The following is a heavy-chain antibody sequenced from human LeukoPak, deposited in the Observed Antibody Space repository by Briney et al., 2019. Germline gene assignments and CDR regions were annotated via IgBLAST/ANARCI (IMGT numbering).Heavy chain of an antibody. CDR3: ARSYQLPSDAFDI. D-gene: IGHD2-2*01. J-gene: IGHJ3*02. CDR2: INPNSGGT. V-gene: IGHV1-2*04. CDR1: GDTFTGYY. Sequence: ASVKVSCKASGDTFTGYYMHWVRQAPGQGLEWMGWINPNSGGTNYAQKFQGWVTMTRDTSISTAYMELSRLRSDDTAVYYCARSYQLPSDAFDIWGQGTMVTVSS.